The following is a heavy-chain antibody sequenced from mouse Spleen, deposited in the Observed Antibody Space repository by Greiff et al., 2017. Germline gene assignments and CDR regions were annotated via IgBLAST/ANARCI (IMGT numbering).Heavy chain of an antibody. CDR1: GYAFSSSW. CDR2: IYPGDGDT. J-gene: IGHJ3*01. Sequence: VKLMESGPELVKPGASVKISCKASGYAFSSSWMNWVKQRPGKGLEWIGRIYPGDGDTNYNGKFKGKATLTADKSSSTAYMQLSSLTSEDSAVYFCARPLYGNYEWFAYWGQGTLVTVSA. V-gene: IGHV1-82*01. CDR3: ARPLYGNYEWFAY. D-gene: IGHD2-1*01.